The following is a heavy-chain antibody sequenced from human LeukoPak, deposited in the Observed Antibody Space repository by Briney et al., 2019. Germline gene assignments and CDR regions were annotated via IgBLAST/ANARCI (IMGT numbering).Heavy chain of an antibody. J-gene: IGHJ6*03. D-gene: IGHD6-13*01. CDR2: IYYSGST. Sequence: PSETLSLTCTVSGGSISSSSYYWGWIRQPPGKGLEWIGSIYYSGSTYYNPSLKSRVTISVDTSKNQFSLQLNSVTPEDTAVYYCARGPQLVGYYYIDVWGKGTTVTVSS. CDR1: GGSISSSSYY. CDR3: ARGPQLVGYYYIDV. V-gene: IGHV4-39*01.